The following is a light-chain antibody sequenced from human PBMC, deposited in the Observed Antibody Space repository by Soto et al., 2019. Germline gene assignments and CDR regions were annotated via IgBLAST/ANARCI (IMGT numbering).Light chain of an antibody. CDR2: ENN. Sequence: QSVLTQPPSVSAAPGQKVTISCSGSSSNIGNNYVAWYQQFPGAAPKLLIYENNKRPTGIPDRFSGSKSGTSATLGITGLQTGDESDYYSETWDISLSAGVFGTGTKLTVL. CDR1: SSNIGNNY. J-gene: IGLJ1*01. V-gene: IGLV1-51*02. CDR3: ETWDISLSAGV.